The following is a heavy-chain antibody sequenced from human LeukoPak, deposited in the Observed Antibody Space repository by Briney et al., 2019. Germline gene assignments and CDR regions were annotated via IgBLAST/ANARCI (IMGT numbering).Heavy chain of an antibody. V-gene: IGHV1-24*01. D-gene: IGHD1-14*01. CDR2: FDPEDGET. Sequence: ASVKVSCKVSGYTLTELSMHWVRQAPGKGLEWMGGFDPEDGETIYAQKFQGRVTMTEDTSTDTAYMELSSLRSEDTAVYYCATFPHRPGGVPYWGQGTLVTVSS. J-gene: IGHJ4*02. CDR1: GYTLTELS. CDR3: ATFPHRPGGVPY.